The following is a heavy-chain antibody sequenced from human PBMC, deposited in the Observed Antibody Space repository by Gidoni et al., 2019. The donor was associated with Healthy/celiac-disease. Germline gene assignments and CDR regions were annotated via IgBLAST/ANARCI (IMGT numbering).Heavy chain of an antibody. Sequence: EVQLVESGGGLIQPGGSLRLSCAASGFTVSSNYMSWVRQAPGKGLEWVSVIYSGGGTYYADSVKGRFTISRDNSKNTLYLQMNSLRAEDTAVYYCARDRGSGRDYYYYGMDVWGQGTTVTVSS. V-gene: IGHV3-53*01. J-gene: IGHJ6*02. CDR2: IYSGGGT. D-gene: IGHD2-15*01. CDR3: ARDRGSGRDYYYYGMDV. CDR1: GFTVSSNY.